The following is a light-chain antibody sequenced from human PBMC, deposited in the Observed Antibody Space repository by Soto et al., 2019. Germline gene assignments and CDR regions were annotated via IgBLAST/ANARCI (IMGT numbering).Light chain of an antibody. CDR2: KDS. V-gene: IGLV3-27*01. CDR3: YSAADNNLGV. Sequence: SYELTQPSSVSVSPGQTARITCSGDVLAKKYARWFQQKPGQAPVLVIYKDSERPSGITERFSGSSSGTTVTLTISGAQVEDEADYYCYSAADNNLGVFGGGTKVTVL. CDR1: VLAKKY. J-gene: IGLJ2*01.